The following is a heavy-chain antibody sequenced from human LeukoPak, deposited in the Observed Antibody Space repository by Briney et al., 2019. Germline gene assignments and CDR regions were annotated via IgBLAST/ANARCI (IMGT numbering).Heavy chain of an antibody. CDR3: AKDLSTMIVGGHFDY. Sequence: AGGSLRLSCAASEFTFSNYVMHWVRQAPGKGLEWVAVISYDGSNKYYADSVKGRFTISRDNSKNTLYLQMNSLRAEDTAVYYCAKDLSTMIVGGHFDYWGQGTLVTVSS. J-gene: IGHJ4*02. CDR2: ISYDGSNK. D-gene: IGHD3-22*01. CDR1: EFTFSNYV. V-gene: IGHV3-30*18.